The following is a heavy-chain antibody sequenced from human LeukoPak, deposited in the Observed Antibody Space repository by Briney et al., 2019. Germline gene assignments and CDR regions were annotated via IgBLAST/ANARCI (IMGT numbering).Heavy chain of an antibody. D-gene: IGHD3-3*01. J-gene: IGHJ6*03. CDR3: ARGVGTFWSGFSPLYYYMDV. Sequence: SETLSLTCAVYGGSFSGYYWSWIRQPPGKGLEWIGEINHSGSTNYNPSLKSRVTISVDTSKNQFSLKLSSVTAADTAMYYCARGVGTFWSGFSPLYYYMDVWGKGTTVTVSS. CDR1: GGSFSGYY. CDR2: INHSGST. V-gene: IGHV4-34*01.